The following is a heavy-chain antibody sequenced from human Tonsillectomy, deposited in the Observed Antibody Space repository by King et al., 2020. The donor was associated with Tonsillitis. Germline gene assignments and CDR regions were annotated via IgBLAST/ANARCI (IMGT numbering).Heavy chain of an antibody. Sequence: VQLVESGAEVKKPGASVKVSCKASGYTFTGYYMHWVRQAPGQGLEWMGWINPNSGGTNYAQKFQGRVTMTRDTSISTAYMELSRLRSDDTAIYYCARDSQPWWELPYYFDYWGQGTLVTVSS. D-gene: IGHD1-26*01. J-gene: IGHJ4*02. V-gene: IGHV1-2*02. CDR2: INPNSGGT. CDR1: GYTFTGYY. CDR3: ARDSQPWWELPYYFDY.